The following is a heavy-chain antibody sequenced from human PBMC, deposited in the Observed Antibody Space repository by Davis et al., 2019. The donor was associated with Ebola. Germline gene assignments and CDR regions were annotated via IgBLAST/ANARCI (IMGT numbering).Heavy chain of an antibody. J-gene: IGHJ3*02. CDR1: GYRFTSYY. Sequence: ALVKVSCKASGYRFTSYYMHWVRQAPGQGLEWMGIINPITGGTSYAQNFQVRVSMTRDTSTSTVYMELSSLRSEDTAVYYCAREGGRYYDSSGYVFDIWGQGTMVKVSS. CDR2: INPITGGT. V-gene: IGHV1-46*01. D-gene: IGHD3-22*01. CDR3: AREGGRYYDSSGYVFDI.